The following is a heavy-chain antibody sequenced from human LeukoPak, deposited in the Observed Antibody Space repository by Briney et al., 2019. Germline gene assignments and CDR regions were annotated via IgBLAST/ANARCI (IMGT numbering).Heavy chain of an antibody. V-gene: IGHV3-23*01. J-gene: IGHJ4*02. D-gene: IGHD3-10*01. CDR1: GFTFSSYG. CDR2: ISGSGGST. CDR3: ARDLGPVHSGY. Sequence: GGSLRLSCAASGFTFSSYGMSWVRQAPGKGLEWVSAISGSGGSTYYADSVKGRFTTSRDDAKNSLYLQMNSLRAEDTAVYYCARDLGPVHSGYWGQGTLVTVSS.